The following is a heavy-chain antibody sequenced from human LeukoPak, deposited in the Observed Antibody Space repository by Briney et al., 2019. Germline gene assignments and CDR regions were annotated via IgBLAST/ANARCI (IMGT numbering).Heavy chain of an antibody. J-gene: IGHJ4*02. V-gene: IGHV5-51*01. CDR2: IYPGDSDT. D-gene: IGHD2-15*01. CDR1: GYSFTSYW. Sequence: GESLNISCKGSGYSFTSYWIGWVRQMPGKGLEWMGSIYPGDSDTTYTPSFQGQVTTSVDNSMNTAYRQWSCPEASATALYYCSRGEGVCSGGSCYQSDFWGQGTLVTVSS. CDR3: SRGEGVCSGGSCYQSDF.